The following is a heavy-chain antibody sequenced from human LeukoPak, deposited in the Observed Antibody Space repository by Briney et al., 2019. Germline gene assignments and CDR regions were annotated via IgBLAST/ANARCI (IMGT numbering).Heavy chain of an antibody. CDR2: MNPNSGNT. D-gene: IGHD1-7*01. Sequence: GASVKVSCTASGYTFTSYDINWVRQATGQGLEWMGWMNPNSGNTGYAQKFQGGVTMTRNTSISTAYMELSSLRSEDTAVYYCARVGQWRNYNAFDIWGQGTMVTVSS. CDR1: GYTFTSYD. V-gene: IGHV1-8*01. CDR3: ARVGQWRNYNAFDI. J-gene: IGHJ3*02.